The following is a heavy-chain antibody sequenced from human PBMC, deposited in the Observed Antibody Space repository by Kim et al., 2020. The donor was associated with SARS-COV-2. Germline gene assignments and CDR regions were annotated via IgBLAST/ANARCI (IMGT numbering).Heavy chain of an antibody. CDR1: GFTVSSNY. Sequence: GGSLRLSCAASGFTVSSNYMSWVRQAPGKGLEWVSVIYSGGSTYYADSVKGRFTISRDNSKNTLYLQMNSLRAEDTAVYYCASSGWSSSFDYWGQGTLVTVSS. D-gene: IGHD6-19*01. CDR2: IYSGGST. J-gene: IGHJ4*02. CDR3: ASSGWSSSFDY. V-gene: IGHV3-53*01.